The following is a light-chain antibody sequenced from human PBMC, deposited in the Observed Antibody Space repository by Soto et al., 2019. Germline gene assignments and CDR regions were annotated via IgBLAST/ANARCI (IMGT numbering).Light chain of an antibody. CDR3: QQYNSYSGT. J-gene: IGKJ2*01. Sequence: IQMPQSTSTLSASVGDRVTITCRASQSISSWLAWYQQKPGKAPKLLIYDDSSLESGVPSRFSGSGSGTEFTLTLSSLQTDDVANYDCQQYNSYSGTFGQGTKLEIK. CDR2: DDS. CDR1: QSISSW. V-gene: IGKV1-5*01.